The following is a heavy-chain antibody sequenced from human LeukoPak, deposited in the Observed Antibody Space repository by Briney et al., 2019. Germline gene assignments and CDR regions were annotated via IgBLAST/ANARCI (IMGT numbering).Heavy chain of an antibody. V-gene: IGHV3-30*02. D-gene: IGHD1-26*01. Sequence: GGSLRLSCAASGFTFSSYGMHWVRQAPGKGLEWVAFIRYDGSNKYYADSVKGRFTISRDNSKNTPYLQMNSLRAEDTAVYYCAKDDSGSYYGSTIYWGQGTLVTVSS. CDR3: AKDDSGSYYGSTIY. CDR2: IRYDGSNK. CDR1: GFTFSSYG. J-gene: IGHJ4*02.